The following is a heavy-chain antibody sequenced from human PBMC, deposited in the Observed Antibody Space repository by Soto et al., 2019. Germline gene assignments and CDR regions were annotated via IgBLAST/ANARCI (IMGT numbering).Heavy chain of an antibody. D-gene: IGHD5-12*01. CDR1: GYTFTRSG. CDR3: AREFPYSGYDLFDH. V-gene: IGHV1-69*13. Sequence: SVKVSCKASGYTFTRSGISWARQAPGQGLEWMGGIIPMFGTTNYAQKFQGRVTIIADESTSTAYMELSSLRSEDTAVYFCAREFPYSGYDLFDHWGQGTLVTVSS. CDR2: IIPMFGTT. J-gene: IGHJ4*02.